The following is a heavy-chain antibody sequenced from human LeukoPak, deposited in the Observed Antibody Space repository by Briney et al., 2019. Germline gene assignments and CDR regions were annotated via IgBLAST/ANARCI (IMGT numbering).Heavy chain of an antibody. Sequence: PSETLSLTCTASGGSISRYFWTWIRLPPTKGLEWIGYISSSGSTSYNPSLTSRVTISIDTSKNHFSLKLSSVTAADTAVYYCARLIAVAGTFYYFDYWGQGTLVTVSS. CDR2: ISSSGST. V-gene: IGHV4-59*08. CDR1: GGSISRYF. CDR3: ARLIAVAGTFYYFDY. J-gene: IGHJ4*02. D-gene: IGHD6-19*01.